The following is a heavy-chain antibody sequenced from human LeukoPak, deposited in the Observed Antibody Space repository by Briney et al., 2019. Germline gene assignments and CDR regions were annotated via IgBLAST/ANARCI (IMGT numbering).Heavy chain of an antibody. V-gene: IGHV4-39*01. Sequence: SETLSLTCTVSGGSISSSSYYWGWIRQPPGKGLEWTGSVYYSGSTYYNPSLKSRVTISVDTSKNQFSLKLSSVTAADTAVYYCARHGGEYYDILTGYFNPKEFDYWGQGTLVTVSS. CDR1: GGSISSSSYY. D-gene: IGHD3-9*01. J-gene: IGHJ4*02. CDR3: ARHGGEYYDILTGYFNPKEFDY. CDR2: VYYSGST.